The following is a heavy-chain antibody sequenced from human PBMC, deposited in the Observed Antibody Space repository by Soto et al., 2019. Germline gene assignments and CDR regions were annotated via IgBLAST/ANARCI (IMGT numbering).Heavy chain of an antibody. V-gene: IGHV4-30-4*01. CDR2: IYYSGST. D-gene: IGHD6-6*01. CDR1: GGSISSGDYY. J-gene: IGHJ4*02. Sequence: SETLSLTCTVSGGSISSGDYYWSWIRQPPGKGLEWIGYIYYSGSTYYNPSLKSRVTISVDTSKNQFSLKLSSVTAADTAVYYCAASIAASFLGDYWGQGTLVTVSS. CDR3: AASIAASFLGDY.